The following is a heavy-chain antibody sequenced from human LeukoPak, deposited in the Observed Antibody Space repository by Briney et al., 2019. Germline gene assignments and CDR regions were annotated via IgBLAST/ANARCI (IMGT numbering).Heavy chain of an antibody. CDR3: ARDKVAPETGDTVAFDI. Sequence: PSQTLSLTCTVSGGSISSGGYYWSWIRQHPGKGLEWIGYIYYSGSTYYNPSLKSRVTISVDTSKNQFSLKLSSVTAADTAVYYCARDKVAPETGDTVAFDIWGQGTMVTVSS. J-gene: IGHJ3*02. D-gene: IGHD7-27*01. CDR2: IYYSGST. CDR1: GGSISSGGYY. V-gene: IGHV4-31*03.